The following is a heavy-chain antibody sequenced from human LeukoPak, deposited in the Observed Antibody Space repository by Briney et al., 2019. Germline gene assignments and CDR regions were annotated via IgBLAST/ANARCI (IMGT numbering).Heavy chain of an antibody. Sequence: SETLSLTCTVSGGSISSYYWSWLRQPPGKGLEWIGYIYTSGNTNYSPSLKSRVTMSLDMSKNQFSLKLSSVTAADTAVYYCARGRTERYYYNYYMDVWGKGTTVTVSS. CDR1: GGSISSYY. J-gene: IGHJ6*03. D-gene: IGHD1-26*01. CDR3: ARGRTERYYYNYYMDV. CDR2: IYTSGNT. V-gene: IGHV4-4*09.